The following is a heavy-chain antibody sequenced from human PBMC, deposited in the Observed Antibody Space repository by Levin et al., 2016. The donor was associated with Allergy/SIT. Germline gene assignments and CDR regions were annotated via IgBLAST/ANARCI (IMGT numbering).Heavy chain of an antibody. D-gene: IGHD3-16*01. CDR2: IFRSGNT. CDR1: GFTFSNYA. CDR3: ARDHWGPDY. J-gene: IGHJ4*02. Sequence: GGSLRLSCAASGFTFSNYAMSWVRQAPGKGLEWVSGIFRSGNTYYADFVKGRFTISRDISENTLSLQMNGLRAEDTALYYCARDHWGPDYWGQGTLVTVSS. V-gene: IGHV3-53*01.